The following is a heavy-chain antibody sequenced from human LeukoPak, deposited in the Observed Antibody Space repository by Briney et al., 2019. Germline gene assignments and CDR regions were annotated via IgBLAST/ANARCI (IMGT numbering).Heavy chain of an antibody. V-gene: IGHV3-23*01. CDR3: VRSGGY. CDR1: GFTFSSYA. Sequence: SGGSLRLSCAASGFTFSSYAMSWVRQAPGKGLEWVSLISGSGGSTYYADSVKGRFTISRDNAKNSLCLQMNSLRAEDTAIYYCVRSGGYWGQGTLVTVSS. J-gene: IGHJ4*02. D-gene: IGHD1-26*01. CDR2: ISGSGGST.